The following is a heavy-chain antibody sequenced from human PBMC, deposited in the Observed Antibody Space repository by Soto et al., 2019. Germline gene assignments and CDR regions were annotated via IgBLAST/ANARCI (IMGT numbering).Heavy chain of an antibody. J-gene: IGHJ4*02. V-gene: IGHV3-66*01. Sequence: GGSLRLSCAASGFMFSDYYMSWIRQAPGKGLEWVSYVSNGVSTYYADSVKGRFTISRDNSKNTLYLQMSSLRAEDTALYFCVKAAYCSSTSCYAGDYFDYWGQGTLVTVSS. D-gene: IGHD2-2*01. CDR1: GFMFSDYY. CDR3: VKAAYCSSTSCYAGDYFDY. CDR2: VSNGVST.